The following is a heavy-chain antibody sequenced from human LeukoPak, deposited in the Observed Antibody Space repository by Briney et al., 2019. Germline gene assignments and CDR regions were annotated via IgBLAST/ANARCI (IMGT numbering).Heavy chain of an antibody. D-gene: IGHD3-10*01. J-gene: IGHJ4*02. Sequence: GGSLRLSCAASGFTVSNNYMRWVRQAPGKGLEWVSSIYSRGSTSYVDSVKGRFTISRDKAKNTLYLQMNSLRVEDTAVYYCVRDDGYYYGSGTYYRHWGQGTLVTVSS. CDR2: IYSRGST. CDR3: VRDDGYYYGSGTYYRH. CDR1: GFTVSNNY. V-gene: IGHV3-53*01.